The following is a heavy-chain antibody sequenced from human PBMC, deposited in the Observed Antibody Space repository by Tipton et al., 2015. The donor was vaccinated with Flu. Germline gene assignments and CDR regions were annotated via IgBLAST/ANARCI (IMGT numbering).Heavy chain of an antibody. Sequence: GLVKPSETLSLTCTVSGGSISSYYWSWIRQPPGKGLEWIGYIYYSGSTNYNPSLKSRVTISVDTSKNQFSLKLSSVTAADTAVYYCARLPDYYGSGSYGEGAFDIWGQGTMVTVSS. V-gene: IGHV4-59*01. D-gene: IGHD3-10*01. CDR3: ARLPDYYGSGSYGEGAFDI. J-gene: IGHJ3*02. CDR1: GGSISSYY. CDR2: IYYSGST.